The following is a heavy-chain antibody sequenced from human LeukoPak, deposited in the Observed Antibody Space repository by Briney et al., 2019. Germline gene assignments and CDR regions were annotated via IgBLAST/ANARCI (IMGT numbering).Heavy chain of an antibody. D-gene: IGHD2-2*01. Sequence: GASVKVSCKASGYTFTGYYMHWVRQAPGQGLESMGWINPNSGGTNYAQKFQGRVTMTRDTSISTAYMELSRLRSDDTAVYYCARAWGRYCSSTSCLDFDYWGQGTLVTVSS. J-gene: IGHJ4*02. CDR1: GYTFTGYY. CDR3: ARAWGRYCSSTSCLDFDY. CDR2: INPNSGGT. V-gene: IGHV1-2*02.